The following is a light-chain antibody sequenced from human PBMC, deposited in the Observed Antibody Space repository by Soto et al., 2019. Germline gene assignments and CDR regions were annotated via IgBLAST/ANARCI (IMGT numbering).Light chain of an antibody. CDR2: KAS. CDR3: QQTFSPAVT. Sequence: DIQMTPTPSTLSGSVGARVTITCRASQTISSWLACYQQKPGKAPKLLIYKASTLKSGVPSRFSGSGSGTDFTLTISSLQPEDAGTYFCQQTFSPAVTFGGGTKVDVK. CDR1: QTISSW. J-gene: IGKJ4*01. V-gene: IGKV1-5*03.